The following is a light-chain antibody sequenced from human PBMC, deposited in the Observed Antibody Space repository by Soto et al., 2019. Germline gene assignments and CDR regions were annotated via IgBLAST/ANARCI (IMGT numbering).Light chain of an antibody. CDR3: QSYDSRVV. CDR1: SGSIASNY. J-gene: IGLJ2*01. CDR2: EDN. Sequence: NFMLTQPHSVSESPGKTVTISCTRSSGSIASNYVQWYQQRPGSAPTTVIYEDNQRPSGVPDRFSGSIDSSSNSASLTISGLKTEDEADYYWQSYDSRVVFGGGTKLTVL. V-gene: IGLV6-57*04.